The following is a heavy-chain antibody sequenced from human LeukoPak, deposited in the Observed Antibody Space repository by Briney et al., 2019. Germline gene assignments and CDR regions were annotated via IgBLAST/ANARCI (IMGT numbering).Heavy chain of an antibody. CDR2: IKEDGTET. D-gene: IGHD1-26*01. Sequence: PGGSLRLSCAASGFMFSSNWMSWVRLAPGKGLEWVANIKEDGTETYYVDSVKGRFTISRDNAKNSLYLQMNSLRVEDTAVYYCARGLEGRWGAVYYWGQGTLVTVSS. V-gene: IGHV3-7*03. CDR1: GFMFSSNW. J-gene: IGHJ4*02. CDR3: ARGLEGRWGAVYY.